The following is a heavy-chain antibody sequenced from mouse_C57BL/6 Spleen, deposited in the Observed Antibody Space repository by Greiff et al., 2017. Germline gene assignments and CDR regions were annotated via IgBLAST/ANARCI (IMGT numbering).Heavy chain of an antibody. V-gene: IGHV5-4*03. Sequence: EVNVVDSGGGLVKPGGSLKLSCAASGFTFSSYAMSWVRQTPEKRLEWVATISDGGSYTYYPDNVKGRFTISRDNAKNNLYLQMSHLKSEDTAMYYCARGGVFPSYFDVWGTGTTVTVSS. CDR3: ARGGVFPSYFDV. J-gene: IGHJ1*03. CDR2: ISDGGSYT. CDR1: GFTFSSYA.